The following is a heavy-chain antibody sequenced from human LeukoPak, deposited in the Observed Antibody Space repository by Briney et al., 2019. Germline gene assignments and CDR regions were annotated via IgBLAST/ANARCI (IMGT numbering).Heavy chain of an antibody. CDR2: ISAAGDT. CDR1: GLTFSKSW. J-gene: IGHJ4*02. V-gene: IGHV3-13*01. CDR3: VALGDRIY. Sequence: PGGSLRLSCAASGLTFSKSWMHWVRQATGKGLEWVSAISAAGDTYYLDSVKGRFTLSRENAKNSLYLQMNSLRAGDTAVYYCVALGDRIYWGQGTLVTVSS. D-gene: IGHD2-21*02.